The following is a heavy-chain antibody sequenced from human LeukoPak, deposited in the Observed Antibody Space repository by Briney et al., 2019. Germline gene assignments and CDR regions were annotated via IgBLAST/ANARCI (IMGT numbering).Heavy chain of an antibody. J-gene: IGHJ6*03. V-gene: IGHV1-8*01. Sequence: ASLKVSCKASGYTFTSYDINWVRQATGEGLEWIGWMNPNSGNTGYAQKFQGRVTMTRNTSISTAYMELSSLRSEDTAVYYCARQGSSSLYYYYMDVWGKGATVSVSS. CDR2: MNPNSGNT. CDR3: ARQGSSSLYYYYMDV. D-gene: IGHD6-13*01. CDR1: GYTFTSYD.